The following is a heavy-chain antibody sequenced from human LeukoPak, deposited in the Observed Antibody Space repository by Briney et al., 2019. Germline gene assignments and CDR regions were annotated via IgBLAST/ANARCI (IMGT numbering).Heavy chain of an antibody. CDR2: IKQDGSEK. V-gene: IGHV3-7*01. CDR3: ARCIAARREGNDY. J-gene: IGHJ4*02. CDR1: GFTFSSYW. Sequence: PGGSLRLSCAASGFTFSSYWMSWVRQAPGKGLEWVANIKQDGSEKYYVDSVKGRFTISRDNAKNSLYLQMNSLRAEDTAVYYCARCIAARREGNDYWGQGTLVTVSS. D-gene: IGHD6-6*01.